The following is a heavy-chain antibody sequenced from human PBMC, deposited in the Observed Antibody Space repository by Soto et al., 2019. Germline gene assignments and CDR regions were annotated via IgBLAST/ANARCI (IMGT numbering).Heavy chain of an antibody. Sequence: GASVKVSCKASGYTITSYGISWVRQAPGQGLEWMGWISAYNGNTNYAQKLQGRVTMTTDTSTSTAYMELRSLRSDDTAVYYCARDPGIVVVVAATRGWFDPWGQGTLVTVSS. J-gene: IGHJ5*02. D-gene: IGHD2-15*01. CDR2: ISAYNGNT. CDR1: GYTITSYG. CDR3: ARDPGIVVVVAATRGWFDP. V-gene: IGHV1-18*01.